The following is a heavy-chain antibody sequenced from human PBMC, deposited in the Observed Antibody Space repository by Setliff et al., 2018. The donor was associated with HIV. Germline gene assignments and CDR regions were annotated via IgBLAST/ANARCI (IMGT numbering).Heavy chain of an antibody. CDR1: GYTFTDYY. J-gene: IGHJ5*02. Sequence: ASVKVSCKASGYTFTDYYMHWVQQAPGKGLEWVGRVDPEDGETMYAEKFQGRVTITADTSTDTAYLELSSLRSEDTAVYYCATVSGDYYDSSDRPWGQGTLVTVSS. V-gene: IGHV1-69-2*01. CDR3: ATVSGDYYDSSDRP. D-gene: IGHD3-22*01. CDR2: VDPEDGET.